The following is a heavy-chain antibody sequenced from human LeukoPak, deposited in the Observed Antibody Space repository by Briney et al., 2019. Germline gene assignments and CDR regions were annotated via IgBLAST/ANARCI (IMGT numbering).Heavy chain of an antibody. CDR3: ARARTGYYYDY. J-gene: IGHJ4*02. Sequence: SETLSLTCTVSGGSISSSSYYWGWIRQPPGKGLEWIGYIYYSGSTYGDPSLKSRVTISVDTSKNQFSLKLSSVTAADTAVYYCARARTGYYYDYWGQGTLVTVSS. D-gene: IGHD3/OR15-3a*01. CDR1: GGSISSSSYY. CDR2: IYYSGST. V-gene: IGHV4-30-4*08.